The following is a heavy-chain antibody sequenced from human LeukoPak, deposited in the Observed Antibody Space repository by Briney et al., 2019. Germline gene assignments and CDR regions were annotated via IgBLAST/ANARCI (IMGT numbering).Heavy chain of an antibody. CDR2: IIPIFGTA. V-gene: IGHV1-69*13. CDR1: GYSFTGHY. Sequence: SVKVSCKASGYSFTGHYIHWVRQAPGQGLEWMGGIIPIFGTANYAQKFQGRVTITADESTSTAYMELSSLRSEDTAVYYCAREASGSSRPFDYWGQGTLVTVSS. D-gene: IGHD6-13*01. J-gene: IGHJ4*02. CDR3: AREASGSSRPFDY.